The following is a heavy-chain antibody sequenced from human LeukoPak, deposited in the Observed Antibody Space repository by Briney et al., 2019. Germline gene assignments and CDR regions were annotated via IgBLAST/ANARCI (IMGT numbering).Heavy chain of an antibody. D-gene: IGHD3-10*01. Sequence: PGGSLRLSCAASGFSFSTYDMHWVRQAPGKGLQWVAFIRSDGGNEHSADSVKGRFTISRDNSKNTLYLQMNSLRPEGTAMYYCAKGGYGSGSPTYHDYWGQGTLVTVPS. V-gene: IGHV3-30*02. CDR3: AKGGYGSGSPTYHDY. CDR1: GFSFSTYD. J-gene: IGHJ4*02. CDR2: IRSDGGNE.